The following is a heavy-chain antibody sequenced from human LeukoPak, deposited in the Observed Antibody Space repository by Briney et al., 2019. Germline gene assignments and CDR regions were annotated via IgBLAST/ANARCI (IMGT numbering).Heavy chain of an antibody. J-gene: IGHJ4*02. CDR1: GGTFSSYA. CDR3: ARGPACTNGVCYTGYFDY. V-gene: IGHV1-69*04. CDR2: IIPILGIA. D-gene: IGHD2-8*01. Sequence: RASVKVSCKASGGTFSSYAISWVRQAPGQGLEWMGRIIPILGIANYAQKFQGRVTITADKSTGTAYMELSSLRSEDTAVYYCARGPACTNGVCYTGYFDYWGQGTLVTVSS.